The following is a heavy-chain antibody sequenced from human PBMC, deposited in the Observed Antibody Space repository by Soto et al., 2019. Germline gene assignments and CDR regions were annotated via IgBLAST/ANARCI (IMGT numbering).Heavy chain of an antibody. Sequence: GGSLRLSCAVSGFPFSFYGFHWVRQSPGKGLEWLGVIVSDGSAIYHADSLEGRFFISRDNSKDILYLQMNSLRVEDTAVYYCAREDAFDTENCFDMWGKGTMVTVTS. D-gene: IGHD3-3*02. J-gene: IGHJ3*02. CDR2: IVSDGSAI. CDR1: GFPFSFYG. V-gene: IGHV3-33*01. CDR3: AREDAFDTENCFDM.